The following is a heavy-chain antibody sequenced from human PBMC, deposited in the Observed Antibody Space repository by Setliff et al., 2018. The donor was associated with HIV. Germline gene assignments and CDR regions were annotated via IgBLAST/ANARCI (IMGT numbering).Heavy chain of an antibody. CDR1: GGTFSSYA. CDR3: ARDQIVDYNFWSGYYTGEFPVQDYYMDV. V-gene: IGHV1-69*05. CDR2: IIPIFGTA. D-gene: IGHD3-3*01. J-gene: IGHJ6*03. Sequence: ASVKVSCKASGGTFSSYAISWVRQAPGQGLEWMGGIIPIFGTANYAQKFQGRVTITTDESTSTAYMELSSLRSEDTAVYYCARDQIVDYNFWSGYYTGEFPVQDYYMDVWGKGTTVTVS.